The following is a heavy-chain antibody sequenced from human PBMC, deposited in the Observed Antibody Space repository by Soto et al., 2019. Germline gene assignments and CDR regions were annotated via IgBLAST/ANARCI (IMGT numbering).Heavy chain of an antibody. V-gene: IGHV4-61*03. CDR2: IYYTGST. Sequence: QVQLQESGPGLVKSSETLSLTCTVSGGSVSSEHYYWNWIRQPPGKGLEWIGYIYYTGSTNYNPSLGSRLTMSVDMSKNHFSLKLSSVTAADTAVYYCAGGTDKKVGYWGQGTLVTVSS. D-gene: IGHD1-26*01. CDR3: AGGTDKKVGY. J-gene: IGHJ4*02. CDR1: GGSVSSEHYY.